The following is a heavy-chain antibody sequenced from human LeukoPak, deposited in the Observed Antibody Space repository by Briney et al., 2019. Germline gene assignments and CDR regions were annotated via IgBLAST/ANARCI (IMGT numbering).Heavy chain of an antibody. V-gene: IGHV3-48*01. CDR2: ISSSSSTI. CDR3: ASGVLMWYYGMDV. D-gene: IGHD2-21*01. J-gene: IGHJ6*02. Sequence: PGGSLRLSCAASGFTFSSYSMNWVRQAPGKGLEWDSYISSSSSTIYYADSVKGRFTISRDNAKNSLYLQMNSLRAEDTAVYYCASGVLMWYYGMDVWGQGTTVTVSS. CDR1: GFTFSSYS.